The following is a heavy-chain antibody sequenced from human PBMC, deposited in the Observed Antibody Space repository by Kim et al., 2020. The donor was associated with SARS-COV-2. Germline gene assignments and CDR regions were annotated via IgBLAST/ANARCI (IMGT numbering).Heavy chain of an antibody. CDR2: IKSKTDGGTT. CDR1: GFTFSNAW. J-gene: IGHJ4*02. CDR3: TTRTYDYGDYRGF. D-gene: IGHD4-17*01. V-gene: IGHV3-15*01. Sequence: GGSLRLSCAASGFTFSNAWMSWVRQAPGKGLEWVGRIKSKTDGGTTDYAAPVKGRFTISRDDSKNTLYLQMNSLKTEDTAVYYCTTRTYDYGDYRGFWGQGTLVTVSS.